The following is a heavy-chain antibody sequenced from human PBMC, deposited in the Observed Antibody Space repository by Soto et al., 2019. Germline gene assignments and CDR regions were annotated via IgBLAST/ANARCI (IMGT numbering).Heavy chain of an antibody. Sequence: QVQLVQSGAEVKKPGASVKVSCKASGYTFTSYDINWVRQATGQGLEWMGWLNPNSGNTGYAQKFQGRVTMTRNTAISTAYMELSSLRSEDTAVYYCARERSAAGTGWFDPWGQGTLVTVSS. CDR3: ARERSAAGTGWFDP. CDR2: LNPNSGNT. V-gene: IGHV1-8*01. J-gene: IGHJ5*02. CDR1: GYTFTSYD. D-gene: IGHD6-13*01.